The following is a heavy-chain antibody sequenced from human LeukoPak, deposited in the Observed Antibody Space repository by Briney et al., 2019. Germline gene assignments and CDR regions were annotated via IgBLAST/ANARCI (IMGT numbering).Heavy chain of an antibody. CDR3: ARGTAGYHSSYFDY. V-gene: IGHV3-74*01. Sequence: GGSLRLSCAASGFTFGSPWMDLGRQAPGKGLVGVSRINSDGSATAFADSVKGRFTISRDNAENTLYLQMNSLRAEDTAVHYCARGTAGYHSSYFDYWGQGTLVTVSS. D-gene: IGHD3-16*02. J-gene: IGHJ4*02. CDR2: INSDGSAT. CDR1: GFTFGSPW.